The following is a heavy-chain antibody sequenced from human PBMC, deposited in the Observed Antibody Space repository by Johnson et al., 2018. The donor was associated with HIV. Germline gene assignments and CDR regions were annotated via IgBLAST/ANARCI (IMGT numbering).Heavy chain of an antibody. V-gene: IGHV3-20*04. D-gene: IGHD2-2*01. CDR1: GFTFRDYY. CDR2: NNWNGGST. CDR3: ARGCLGYQTLHDAFDL. Sequence: VQLVESGGGLVKPGGSLRLSCAASGFTFRDYYMNWMRQAPGKGLEWVSGNNWNGGSTGYADSVKGRFTISRDNGKNSLYLQMNSLRAEDTALYYCARGCLGYQTLHDAFDLLGQGTMVTVSS. J-gene: IGHJ3*01.